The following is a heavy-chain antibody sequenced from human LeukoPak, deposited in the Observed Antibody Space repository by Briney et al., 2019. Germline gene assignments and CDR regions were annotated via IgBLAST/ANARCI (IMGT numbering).Heavy chain of an antibody. V-gene: IGHV3-7*01. CDR1: GFTFSSYW. J-gene: IGHJ3*02. CDR2: IKQDGSEK. Sequence: GGSLRLSCAASGFTFSSYWMSWVRQAPGKGLEWVANIKQDGSEKYYVDSVKGRFTISRDNAKNSLYLQMNSLRAEDTAVYYCARVEMKSCSGGSCYSRGAFDIWGQGTMVTVSS. CDR3: ARVEMKSCSGGSCYSRGAFDI. D-gene: IGHD2-15*01.